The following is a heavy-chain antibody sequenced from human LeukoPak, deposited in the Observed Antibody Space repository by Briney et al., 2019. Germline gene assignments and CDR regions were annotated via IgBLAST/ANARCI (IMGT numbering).Heavy chain of an antibody. J-gene: IGHJ4*02. D-gene: IGHD1-26*01. CDR2: FDPEDGET. V-gene: IGHV1-24*01. CDR3: ARDVSGSYSFDY. CDR1: GYTLTELS. Sequence: GASVKVSCKVSGYTLTELSMHWVRQAPGKGLEWMGGFDPEDGETIYAQKFQGRVTMTEDTSTDTAYMELSSLRSDDTAVYYCARDVSGSYSFDYWGQGTLVTVSS.